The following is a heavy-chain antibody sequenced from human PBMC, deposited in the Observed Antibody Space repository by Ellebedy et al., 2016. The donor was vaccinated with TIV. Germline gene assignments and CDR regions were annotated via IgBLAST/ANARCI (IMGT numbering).Heavy chain of an antibody. CDR2: ISGSGYT. Sequence: GESLTISCAASGFAVSSNGMSWVRQAPGKRLEWVSGISGSGYTYYADSVKGRFTISRDNSKSTLFLQMNSLRVEDTTLYYCAKDSGWEHEYWGQGTLVTISS. V-gene: IGHV3-23*01. CDR1: GFAVSSNG. J-gene: IGHJ4*02. D-gene: IGHD3-10*01. CDR3: AKDSGWEHEY.